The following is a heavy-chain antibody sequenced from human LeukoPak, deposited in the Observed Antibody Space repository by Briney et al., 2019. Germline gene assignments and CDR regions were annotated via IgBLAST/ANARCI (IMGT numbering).Heavy chain of an antibody. V-gene: IGHV3-7*01. CDR3: ARDLYYGVLLGDHAFDI. D-gene: IGHD4-17*01. CDR2: IKQDGSEK. Sequence: PGGSLRLSCAASGFTFSSYWMSWVRQAPGKGLEWVANIKQDGSEKYYVDSVKGRFTISRDNAKNSLYLQMNSLRAEDTAVYYCARDLYYGVLLGDHAFDIWGQGTMVTVSS. CDR1: GFTFSSYW. J-gene: IGHJ3*02.